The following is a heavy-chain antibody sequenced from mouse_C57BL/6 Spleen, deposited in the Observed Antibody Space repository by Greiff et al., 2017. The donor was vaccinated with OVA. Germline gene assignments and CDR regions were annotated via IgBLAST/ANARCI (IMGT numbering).Heavy chain of an antibody. CDR2: IHPNSGST. CDR1: GYTFTSYW. CDR3: ARAYYSNGFAY. V-gene: IGHV1-64*01. D-gene: IGHD2-5*01. Sequence: QVQLKQPGAELVKPGASVKLSCKASGYTFTSYWMHWVKQRPGQGLEWIGMIHPNSGSTNYNEKFKSKATLTVDKSSSTAYMQLSSLTSEDSAVYYCARAYYSNGFAYWGQGTLVTVS. J-gene: IGHJ3*01.